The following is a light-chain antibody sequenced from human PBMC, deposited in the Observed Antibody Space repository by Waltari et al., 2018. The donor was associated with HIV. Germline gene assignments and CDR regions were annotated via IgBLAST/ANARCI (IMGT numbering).Light chain of an antibody. J-gene: IGLJ2*01. Sequence: QSVLTQPPSASGTPGQRVTISCSGSSSNIGSNTVNWYQQLPGTAPKLLIYRNNQRPSGVPDRFSGSKSGTSASLAISGLQYEDEADYYWAAWDDSLNGPVFGGGTKLTVL. CDR1: SSNIGSNT. CDR3: AAWDDSLNGPV. V-gene: IGLV1-44*01. CDR2: RNN.